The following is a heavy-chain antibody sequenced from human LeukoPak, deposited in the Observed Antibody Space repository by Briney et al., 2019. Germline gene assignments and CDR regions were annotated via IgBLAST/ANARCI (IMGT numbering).Heavy chain of an antibody. D-gene: IGHD3-10*01. Sequence: SQTLSLTCGVSGYSISRGYYWAWIRQPPGKGLEWIGTIYHTGSTYYTPSLGSRVTISVDTSKNEFSLNLNSVTAADTAVYYCARAGWIITSGIDYWGQGALVTVSS. V-gene: IGHV4-38-2*01. CDR3: ARAGWIITSGIDY. CDR1: GYSISRGYY. CDR2: IYHTGST. J-gene: IGHJ4*02.